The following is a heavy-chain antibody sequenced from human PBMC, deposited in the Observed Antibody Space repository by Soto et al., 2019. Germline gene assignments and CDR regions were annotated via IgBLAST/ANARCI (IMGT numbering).Heavy chain of an antibody. CDR1: GVSISSSS. CDR3: ARMTQLAPKKNVFDI. V-gene: IGHV4-59*01. D-gene: IGHD1-1*01. Sequence: SETLSLTCTVSGVSISSSSWTWTRQPPGKGLEWIGYIYYSGSTNYSPSLKSRVTISADTSENQFSLKLSSVTAADTAVYYCARMTQLAPKKNVFDIWGQGTMVP. CDR2: IYYSGST. J-gene: IGHJ3*02.